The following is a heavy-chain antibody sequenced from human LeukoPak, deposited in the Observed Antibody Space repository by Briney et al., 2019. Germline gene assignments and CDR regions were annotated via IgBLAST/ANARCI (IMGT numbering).Heavy chain of an antibody. D-gene: IGHD3-9*01. CDR1: GASLNGCNYC. J-gene: IGHJ3*01. V-gene: IGHV4-39*01. Sequence: SETLSLTWSISGASLNGCNYCCSWIRQPPGKGLQWLATIYYTGNTFYNPSLKSRVTISVDTSKRQFSLKLTSVTAADSAMYYCARHRGSLKTVYSPNHPLDLWGQGTIITVSS. CDR2: IYYTGNT. CDR3: ARHRGSLKTVYSPNHPLDL.